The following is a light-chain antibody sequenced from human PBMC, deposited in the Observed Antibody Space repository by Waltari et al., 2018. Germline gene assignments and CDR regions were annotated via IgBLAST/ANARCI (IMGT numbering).Light chain of an antibody. CDR1: QSVLFNSNNKNY. V-gene: IGKV4-1*01. CDR2: WAS. CDR3: QQFCHSPVT. J-gene: IGKJ1*01. Sequence: DIVMTQSPDSLPVSLGERVTINCKSSQSVLFNSNNKNYLAWCQQKPGQPPKLLIYWASTREAGVPDRFSGSGSGTDFVLTISSLQAEDVAVYYGQQFCHSPVTFGQGAKVEIK.